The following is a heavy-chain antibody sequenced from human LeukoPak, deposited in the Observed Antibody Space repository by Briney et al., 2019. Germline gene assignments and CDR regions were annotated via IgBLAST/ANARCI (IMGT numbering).Heavy chain of an antibody. J-gene: IGHJ4*02. V-gene: IGHV4-4*07. CDR3: AREWEYYDFWSGYYTGMPFDY. Sequence: SSEALSLTCTVSGGSISSYYWSWIRQPAGKGLEWIGRIYTSGSTNYNPSLKSRVTMSVDTSKNQFSLKLSSVTAADTAVYYCAREWEYYDFWSGYYTGMPFDYWGQGTLVTVSS. D-gene: IGHD3-3*01. CDR1: GGSISSYY. CDR2: IYTSGST.